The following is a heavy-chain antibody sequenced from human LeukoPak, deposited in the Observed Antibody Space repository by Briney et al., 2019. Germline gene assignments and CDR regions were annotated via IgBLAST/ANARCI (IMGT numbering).Heavy chain of an antibody. J-gene: IGHJ6*02. CDR3: ARAVGYRPDVLLWFEESLSGMDV. V-gene: IGHV4-31*03. D-gene: IGHD3-10*01. CDR2: IYYSGST. Sequence: SETLSLTCTVSGGSISSGGYYWSWIRQHPGKGLEWIGYIYYSGSTYYNPSLKSRVTISVDTSKNQFSLKLSSVTAPDTAVYYCARAVGYRPDVLLWFEESLSGMDVWGQGTTVTVSS. CDR1: GGSISSGGYY.